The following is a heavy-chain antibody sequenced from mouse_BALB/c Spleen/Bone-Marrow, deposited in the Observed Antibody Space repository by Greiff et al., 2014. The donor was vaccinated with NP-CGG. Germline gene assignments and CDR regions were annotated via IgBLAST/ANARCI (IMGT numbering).Heavy chain of an antibody. CDR1: GFAFSSYD. Sequence: EVKLVESGGGLVKPGGSLKLSCAASGFAFSSYDMSWVRQIPEKRLEWVATTSSGGSYTYYPDSVKGRFTISRDNARNTLYLQMSSLRSEDTALYYCARPLTGAYFDYWGQGTTLTVSS. CDR3: ARPLTGAYFDY. CDR2: TSSGGSYT. D-gene: IGHD4-1*01. V-gene: IGHV5-9*02. J-gene: IGHJ2*01.